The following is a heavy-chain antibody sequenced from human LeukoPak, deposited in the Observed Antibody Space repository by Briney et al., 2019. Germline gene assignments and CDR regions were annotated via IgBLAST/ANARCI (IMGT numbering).Heavy chain of an antibody. V-gene: IGHV3-53*01. J-gene: IGHJ4*02. D-gene: IGHD3-22*01. Sequence: GGSLRLSXAASGFTVRRNYMSWVRQAPGKGLEWVSVIYSSERTYYAESVQGRFTVFRDDSENAIYLQMDSLRAEDTAVYYCAREAYYHDTTGRFDLWGQGTLVTVSS. CDR2: IYSSERT. CDR3: AREAYYHDTTGRFDL. CDR1: GFTVRRNY.